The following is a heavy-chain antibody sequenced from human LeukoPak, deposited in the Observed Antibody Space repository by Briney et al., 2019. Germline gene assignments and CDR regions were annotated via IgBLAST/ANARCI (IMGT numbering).Heavy chain of an antibody. J-gene: IGHJ3*02. CDR1: GGTFSSYA. CDR2: ISGSGGRT. D-gene: IGHD3-22*01. CDR3: AKDYYYDSSGYSEPGAFDI. V-gene: IGHV3-23*01. Sequence: SCKASGGTFSSYAMSWVRQAPGKGLEWVSGISGSGGRTYYADSVKGRFTISRDNSKNTLYLQMNSLRAEDTAVYYCAKDYYYDSSGYSEPGAFDIWGQGTMVTVSS.